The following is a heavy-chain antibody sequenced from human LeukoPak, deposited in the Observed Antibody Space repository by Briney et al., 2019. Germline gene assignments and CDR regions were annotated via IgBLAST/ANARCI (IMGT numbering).Heavy chain of an antibody. Sequence: ASVKVSFKASGYTFTGYYLHWVRQAPGQGLEWMGRISPNSGATNYAQKFQGRVAMTRDTSISTAYMELNSLRSDDTAVYYCARGNWGFDYWGQGTPVTVSS. CDR2: ISPNSGAT. CDR1: GYTFTGYY. J-gene: IGHJ4*02. CDR3: ARGNWGFDY. D-gene: IGHD7-27*01. V-gene: IGHV1-2*06.